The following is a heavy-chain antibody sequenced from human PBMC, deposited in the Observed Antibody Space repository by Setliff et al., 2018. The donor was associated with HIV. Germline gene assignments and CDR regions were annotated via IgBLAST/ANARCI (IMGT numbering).Heavy chain of an antibody. CDR2: ISSRGSTI. D-gene: IGHD1-26*01. J-gene: IGHJ4*02. V-gene: IGHV3-11*04. Sequence: PGGSLRLSCAASGFTFSDYYMSWIRQAPGKGLEWVSYISSRGSTIYYADSVKGRFTISRDNAKNSLYLQMNTLRAEDTAVYYCATDCAVVGGTGSLDSWGQGTLVTVSS. CDR3: ATDCAVVGGTGSLDS. CDR1: GFTFSDYY.